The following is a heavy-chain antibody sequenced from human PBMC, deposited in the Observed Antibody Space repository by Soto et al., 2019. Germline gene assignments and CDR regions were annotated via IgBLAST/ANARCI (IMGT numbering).Heavy chain of an antibody. CDR2: ISANNGNT. CDR1: GYTFTSYG. J-gene: IGHJ1*01. CDR3: XXXXXXXXXXX. V-gene: IGHV1-18*01. Sequence: QVQLVQSGAEVKKPGASVKVSCKASGYTFTSYGISWVRQAPGQGLEWMGWISANNGNTNYAQKLQGRVTMTTDTSTSTAYMELXXXXXXXXXXXXXXXXXXXXXXXXXGXXTLVTVSS.